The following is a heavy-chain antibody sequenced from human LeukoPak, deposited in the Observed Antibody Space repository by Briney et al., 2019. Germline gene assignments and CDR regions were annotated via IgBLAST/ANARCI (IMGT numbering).Heavy chain of an antibody. V-gene: IGHV3-23*01. CDR1: GFTFNSYA. D-gene: IGHD6-19*01. J-gene: IGHJ4*02. CDR2: VFGSGGSA. CDR3: GKTTTGYSSGRYPGWPVDY. Sequence: GGSLRLSCAASGFTFNSYAMYWVRQAPGKGLEWVSGVFGSGGSAHYADSVKGRFTISRDNSKNTVYLQMDSLRVEDTAVYYCGKTTTGYSSGRYPGWPVDYWGQGTLVTVSS.